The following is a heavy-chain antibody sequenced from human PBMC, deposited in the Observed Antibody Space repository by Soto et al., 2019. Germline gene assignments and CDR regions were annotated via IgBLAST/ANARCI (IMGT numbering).Heavy chain of an antibody. Sequence: SAKVSCKASGGTFSSYAISWVRQAPGQGLERMGGIIPIFGTANYAQKFQGRVTITADESTSTAYMELSSLRSEDTAVYYCATDPYGSGSYSRGYYGMDVWGQGTTVTVSS. CDR3: ATDPYGSGSYSRGYYGMDV. J-gene: IGHJ6*02. V-gene: IGHV1-69*13. CDR2: IIPIFGTA. CDR1: GGTFSSYA. D-gene: IGHD3-10*01.